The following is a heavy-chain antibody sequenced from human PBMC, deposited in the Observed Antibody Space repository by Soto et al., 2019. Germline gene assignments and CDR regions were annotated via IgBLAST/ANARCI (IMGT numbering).Heavy chain of an antibody. CDR2: INPSGGST. V-gene: IGHV1-46*01. Sequence: GASVKVSCKASGYTFTSYYMHWVRQAPGQGLEWMGKINPSGGSTSYAQKFQGRVTMTRDTSTSTVYMELSSLRSEDTAVYYCARDRATVTPFGPYNWFDPWGQGTLVTVSS. D-gene: IGHD4-4*01. CDR1: GYTFTSYY. J-gene: IGHJ5*02. CDR3: ARDRATVTPFGPYNWFDP.